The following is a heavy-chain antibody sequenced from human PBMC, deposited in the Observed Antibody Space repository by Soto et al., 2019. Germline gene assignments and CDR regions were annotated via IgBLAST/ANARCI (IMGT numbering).Heavy chain of an antibody. CDR3: ARDADIVVVPAAILRY. D-gene: IGHD2-2*02. V-gene: IGHV3-30-3*01. CDR2: ISYDGSNK. Sequence: QVQLVESGGGVVQPGRSLRLSCAASGFTFSSYAMHWVRQAPGKGLEWVAVISYDGSNKYYADSVKGRFTISRDNSKNTLYLQMSSLRAEDTAVYYCARDADIVVVPAAILRYWGQGTLVTVSS. J-gene: IGHJ4*02. CDR1: GFTFSSYA.